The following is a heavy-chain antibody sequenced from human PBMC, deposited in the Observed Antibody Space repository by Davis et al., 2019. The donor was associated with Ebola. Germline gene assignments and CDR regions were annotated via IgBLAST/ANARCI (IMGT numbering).Heavy chain of an antibody. V-gene: IGHV3-48*04. CDR3: ARDRQVVSNNWFDP. CDR1: GFTFSSYS. J-gene: IGHJ5*01. CDR2: ISSSSSTI. D-gene: IGHD2-21*01. Sequence: GESLKISCAASGFTFSSYSMNWVRQAPGKGLEWVSYISSSSSTIYYADSVKGRFTISRDNAKNSLYLQMNSLRAEDTAVYYCARDRQVVSNNWFDPWGQGTLVTVSS.